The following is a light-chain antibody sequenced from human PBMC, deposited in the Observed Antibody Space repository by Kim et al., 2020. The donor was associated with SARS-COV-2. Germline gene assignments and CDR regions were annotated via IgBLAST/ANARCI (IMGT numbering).Light chain of an antibody. J-gene: IGLJ1*01. CDR3: CSYAGSYTNYV. CDR2: DVS. CDR1: SSDVGGYNY. V-gene: IGLV2-11*01. Sequence: QSVTIACTGPSSDVGGYNYVSWYQQPPGNAPKLMIYDVSKRPSGVPDRFSGSKSGNTASLTISGLQAEDEADYYCCSYAGSYTNYVFGTGTKVTVL.